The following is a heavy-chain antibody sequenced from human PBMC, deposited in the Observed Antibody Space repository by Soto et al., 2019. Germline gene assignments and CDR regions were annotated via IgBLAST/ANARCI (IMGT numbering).Heavy chain of an antibody. CDR1: GGSISSYY. CDR2: IYYSGST. V-gene: IGHV4-59*08. J-gene: IGHJ4*02. D-gene: IGHD2-15*01. Sequence: QVQLQESGPGLVKPSETLSLTCTVSGGSISSYYWSWIRQPPGKGLEWIGYIYYSGSTNYYPSLKSRVPISVDTSKNQFSLKLSSVTAADTAVYYCARHDLGYCSGGSCYRVGFDYWGQGTLVTVSS. CDR3: ARHDLGYCSGGSCYRVGFDY.